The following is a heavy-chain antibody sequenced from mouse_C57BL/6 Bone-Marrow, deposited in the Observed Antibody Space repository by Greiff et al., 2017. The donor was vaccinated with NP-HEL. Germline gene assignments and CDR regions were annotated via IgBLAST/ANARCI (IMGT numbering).Heavy chain of an antibody. V-gene: IGHV1-82*01. Sequence: QVQLQQSGPELVKPGASVKISCKASGYAFSSPWMNWVKQRPGKGLEWIGRIYPGDGDTNYNGKFKGKATLTADKSSSTAYMQLSSLTSEDSAVYFCARYDYDGFAYWGQGTLVTVSA. CDR1: GYAFSSPW. CDR2: IYPGDGDT. D-gene: IGHD2-4*01. J-gene: IGHJ3*01. CDR3: ARYDYDGFAY.